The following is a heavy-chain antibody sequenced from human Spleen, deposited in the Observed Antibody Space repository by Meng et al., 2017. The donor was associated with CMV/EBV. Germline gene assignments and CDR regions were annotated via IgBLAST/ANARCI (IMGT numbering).Heavy chain of an antibody. D-gene: IGHD1-26*01. CDR1: GFTFDDYG. V-gene: IGHV3-33*08. CDR2: IRYDGSNK. J-gene: IGHJ4*02. Sequence: QVRLVGSGGGVVQPGGSLRLSCAASGFTFDDYGMSWVRQAPGKGLEWVAFIRYDGSNKYYADSVKGRFTISRDNSKNTLYLQMHSLGVEDSAMYYCVRGVAEFLGWELGHWGQGALVTVSS. CDR3: VRGVAEFLGWELGH.